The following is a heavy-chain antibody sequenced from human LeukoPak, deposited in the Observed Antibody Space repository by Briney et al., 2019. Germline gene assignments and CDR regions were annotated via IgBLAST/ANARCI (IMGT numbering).Heavy chain of an antibody. J-gene: IGHJ4*02. V-gene: IGHV1-69*04. CDR3: ARDGPSYYDSSGYEYYFDY. Sequence: ASVKVSCKASGGTFSSYAISWVRQAPGQGLEWMGRIIPIFGIANYAQKFQGRVTITADKSTSTAYMELSSLRSEDTAVYYCARDGPSYYDSSGYEYYFDYWDQGTLVTVSS. CDR2: IIPIFGIA. CDR1: GGTFSSYA. D-gene: IGHD3-22*01.